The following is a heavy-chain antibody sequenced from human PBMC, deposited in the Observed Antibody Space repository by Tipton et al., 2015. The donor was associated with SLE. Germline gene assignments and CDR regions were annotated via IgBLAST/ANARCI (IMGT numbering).Heavy chain of an antibody. V-gene: IGHV4-39*01. CDR2: IYYSGST. Sequence: LRLSCTVSGGSISRSDYYWGWIRQPPGKGLEWLGNIYYSGSTNYNPSLKSRVTISVDTSKNQFSLKLSPVTAADTAVYYCARHEQQWLAGGAFDIWGQGTMVTVSS. J-gene: IGHJ3*02. CDR1: GGSISRSDYY. CDR3: ARHEQQWLAGGAFDI. D-gene: IGHD6-19*01.